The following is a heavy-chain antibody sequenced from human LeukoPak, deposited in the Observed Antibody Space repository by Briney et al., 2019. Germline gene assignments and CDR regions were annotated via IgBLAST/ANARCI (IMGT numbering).Heavy chain of an antibody. CDR2: INPSGGST. Sequence: ASVKVSCKASGYTFTSYYTHWVRQAPGQGLEWMGIINPSGGSTSYAQKFQGRVTMTRDTSTSTVYMELSSLRSEDTAVYYCARGPLPGYYYDSSGYNGAFDIWGQGTMVTVSS. CDR1: GYTFTSYY. J-gene: IGHJ3*02. V-gene: IGHV1-46*01. CDR3: ARGPLPGYYYDSSGYNGAFDI. D-gene: IGHD3-22*01.